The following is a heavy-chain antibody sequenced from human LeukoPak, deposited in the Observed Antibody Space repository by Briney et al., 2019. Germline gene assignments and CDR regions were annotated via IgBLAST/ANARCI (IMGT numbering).Heavy chain of an antibody. Sequence: PSQTLSLTCTVSGGSISSGDYYWSWIRQPPGKGLEWIGYIYYSGSSGSTNYNPSLRSRVTTSADTSKDQFSLKMTSVTAADTAVYYCAGGGDGYQTRFDYWGQGTLLTVSS. CDR3: AGGGDGYQTRFDY. V-gene: IGHV4-30-4*01. D-gene: IGHD5-24*01. CDR2: IYYSGSSGST. CDR1: GGSISSGDYY. J-gene: IGHJ4*02.